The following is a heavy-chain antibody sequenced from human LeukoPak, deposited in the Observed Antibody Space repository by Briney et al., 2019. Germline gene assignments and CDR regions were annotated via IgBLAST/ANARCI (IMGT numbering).Heavy chain of an antibody. J-gene: IGHJ4*02. CDR1: GGSFSGYY. CDR2: INHSGST. Sequence: SETLSLTCAVYGGSFSGYYWSWIRQPPGKGLEWIGEINHSGSTNYNPSLKSRVTISVDTSKNQFSLKLSSVTAADTAVYYCAGDADCSSTSCYGFDYWGQGTLVTVSS. D-gene: IGHD2-2*01. V-gene: IGHV4-34*01. CDR3: AGDADCSSTSCYGFDY.